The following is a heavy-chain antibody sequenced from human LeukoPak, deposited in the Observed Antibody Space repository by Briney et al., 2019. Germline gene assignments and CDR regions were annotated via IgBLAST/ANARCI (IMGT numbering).Heavy chain of an antibody. V-gene: IGHV4-59*01. CDR3: ARVSWFPGTSYYYMDV. D-gene: IGHD1-1*01. Sequence: SETLSLTCTVSGGSISSYYWSWIRPPPGKGLEWIGYIHYSGTTNYNPSLKSRVTISVDTSKNQFSLKLSSVTAADTAVYYCARVSWFPGTSYYYMDVWGKGTTVTVSS. CDR1: GGSISSYY. CDR2: IHYSGTT. J-gene: IGHJ6*03.